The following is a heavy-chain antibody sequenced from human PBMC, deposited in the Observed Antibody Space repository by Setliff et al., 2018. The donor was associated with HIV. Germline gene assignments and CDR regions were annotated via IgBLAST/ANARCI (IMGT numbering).Heavy chain of an antibody. Sequence: ASVKVSCKASGYTFTDYAMHWVRQAPGQRLEWVGWINVVNGNIKYSQKFQGRLSITRDTSAHTAYMELSSLTSEDTAVYYCATFYSTGWYNPWGQGTLVTVSS. D-gene: IGHD6-19*01. CDR3: ATFYSTGWYNP. CDR2: INVVNGNI. V-gene: IGHV1-3*01. CDR1: GYTFTDYA. J-gene: IGHJ5*02.